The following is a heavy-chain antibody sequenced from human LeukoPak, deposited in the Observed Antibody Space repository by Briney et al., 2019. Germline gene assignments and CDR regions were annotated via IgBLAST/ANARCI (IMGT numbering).Heavy chain of an antibody. J-gene: IGHJ3*02. Sequence: ASVKVSCKVSVYTLTELSMHWVRQAPGKGLEWMGGCDPEDGETIYAQKFQGRVTMTEDTSTDTAYMELSSLRSEDTAVYYCATAGTVVITNPPLLGAFDIWGQGTMVTVSS. CDR3: ATAGTVVITNPPLLGAFDI. CDR1: VYTLTELS. V-gene: IGHV1-24*01. D-gene: IGHD3-22*01. CDR2: CDPEDGET.